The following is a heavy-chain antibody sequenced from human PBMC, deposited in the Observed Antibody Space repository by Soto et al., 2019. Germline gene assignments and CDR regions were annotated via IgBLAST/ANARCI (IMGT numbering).Heavy chain of an antibody. CDR2: ISYDGSNK. D-gene: IGHD6-13*01. V-gene: IGHV3-30-3*01. CDR1: GFTFSSYA. CDR3: AREFGYSSSWYDDYYYCYGMDV. Sequence: QVQLVKSGGGVVQPGRSLRLSCAASGFTFSSYAMHWVRQAPGKGLEWVAVISYDGSNKYYADSVKGRFTISRDNSKNKLYLQMNSLRAEDTAVYYCAREFGYSSSWYDDYYYCYGMDVWGQGTTVTVSS. J-gene: IGHJ6*02.